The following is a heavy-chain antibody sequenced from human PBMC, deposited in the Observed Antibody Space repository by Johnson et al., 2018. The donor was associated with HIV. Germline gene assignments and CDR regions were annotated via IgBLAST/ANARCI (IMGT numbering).Heavy chain of an antibody. D-gene: IGHD3-22*01. CDR1: GFAFHDRG. CDR2: INGNGGST. CDR3: ARSMGYSSGYYSPYGADAFDI. J-gene: IGHJ3*02. Sequence: VQLVEYGGGVVQPGRSLRLSCAASGFAFHDRGMSWVRQAPGKGLEWVSGINGNGGSTAYADSVKGRFTISRENAKTSLYLQMNSLRAEDTAVYYCARSMGYSSGYYSPYGADAFDIWGQGTMVTVSS. V-gene: IGHV3-20*04.